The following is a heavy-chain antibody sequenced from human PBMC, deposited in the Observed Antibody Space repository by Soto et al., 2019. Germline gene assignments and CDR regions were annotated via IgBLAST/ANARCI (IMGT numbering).Heavy chain of an antibody. D-gene: IGHD3-10*01. Sequence: QVRLQQWGAGLLKPSETLPLTCAVYGGSFSDYYWSWVRQPPGKGLEWIGEINHSGSTNYNPSLKSRVTISVDTSKNQVSLKLNSVTAADTAVYYCAREVPSRYVDLWGRGTPVTVSS. CDR1: GGSFSDYY. CDR2: INHSGST. V-gene: IGHV4-34*01. CDR3: AREVPSRYVDL. J-gene: IGHJ2*01.